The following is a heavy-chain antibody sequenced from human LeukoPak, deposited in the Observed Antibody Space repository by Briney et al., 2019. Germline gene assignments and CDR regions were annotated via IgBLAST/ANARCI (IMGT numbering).Heavy chain of an antibody. D-gene: IGHD3-22*01. Sequence: SVEVSCKASGGTFSSYAISWVRQAPGQGLEWMGGIIPIFGTANYAQKFQGRVTITADESTSTAYMELSSLRSEGTAVYYCARSYDSSGYYYYFDYWGQGTLVTVSS. CDR1: GGTFSSYA. V-gene: IGHV1-69*13. CDR3: ARSYDSSGYYYYFDY. J-gene: IGHJ4*02. CDR2: IIPIFGTA.